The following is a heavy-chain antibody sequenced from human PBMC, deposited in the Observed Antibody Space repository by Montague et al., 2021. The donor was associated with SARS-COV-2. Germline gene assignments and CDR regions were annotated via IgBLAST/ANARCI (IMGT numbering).Heavy chain of an antibody. J-gene: IGHJ6*03. CDR3: ASSYYYGSGTYVYNYYMDV. V-gene: IGHV4-39*01. Sequence: SETLSLTCTVSGGSVSSSPYYWGWIRQPPGRGLEWVGSISYSGRTYFSPSHKSRLTISVDSSENQFSLGLSSVTAADTAVYYCASSYYYGSGTYVYNYYMDVWGKGPRSPSP. CDR2: ISYSGRT. CDR1: GGSVSSSPYY. D-gene: IGHD3-10*01.